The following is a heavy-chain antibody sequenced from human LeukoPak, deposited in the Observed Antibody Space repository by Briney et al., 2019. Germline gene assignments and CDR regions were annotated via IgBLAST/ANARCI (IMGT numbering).Heavy chain of an antibody. CDR3: ARDVVGSLDY. J-gene: IGHJ4*02. CDR2: IEGDESAR. V-gene: IGHV3-7*01. Sequence: GGSLRLSCAASGFTFSTYWMAWVRQAPGKGLEWVANIEGDESARHQADSVKGRFTISRDNAQNSVYLQMSSLRGEDTAVYYCARDVVGSLDYWGQGTLVTVSS. CDR1: GFTFSTYW. D-gene: IGHD1-26*01.